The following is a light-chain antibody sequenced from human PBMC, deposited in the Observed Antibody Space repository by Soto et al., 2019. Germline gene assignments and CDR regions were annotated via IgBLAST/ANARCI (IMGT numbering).Light chain of an antibody. J-gene: IGKJ2*03. CDR3: QHGYVAPYS. CDR2: SAS. Sequence: DIQMTQSPSSVSASIGDTVTITCRASQDINVYLNWYQQKPGEVPKLLIYSASTLHSGVPSRFTGSGAETDFTLTIRSLQPEDSATYYCQHGYVAPYSFGQGTKVDI. CDR1: QDINVY. V-gene: IGKV1-39*01.